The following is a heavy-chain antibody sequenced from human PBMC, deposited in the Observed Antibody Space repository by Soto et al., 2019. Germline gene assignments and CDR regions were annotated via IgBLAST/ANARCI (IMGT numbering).Heavy chain of an antibody. CDR1: GFICSSYD. Sequence: LRLSCAVSGFICSSYDMSWVRQAPGKGLEWVSTILVGGSTHYEDSVKGRFTISRDTSKNAVYLQMNSLTAGDTAVYYCAKATATGGGAFEIYGQGTMVTVSS. CDR3: AKATATGGGAFEI. D-gene: IGHD2-8*02. V-gene: IGHV3-23*01. CDR2: ILVGGST. J-gene: IGHJ3*02.